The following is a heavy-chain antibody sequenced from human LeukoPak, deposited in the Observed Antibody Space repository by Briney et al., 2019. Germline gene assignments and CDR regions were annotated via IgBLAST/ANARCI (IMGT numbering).Heavy chain of an antibody. D-gene: IGHD6-19*01. CDR1: GDSSTNSLYY. Sequence: SETLSLTCTVSGDSSTNSLYYWGWVRQPPGKGLEWIGTLDYSGSTRYNPSLRSRAAISIDTSKNQFSLTLSPVTAADTAIYYCAREYTLYISGWFIDYWGQGTVVTVSS. J-gene: IGHJ4*02. CDR2: LDYSGST. CDR3: AREYTLYISGWFIDY. V-gene: IGHV4-39*07.